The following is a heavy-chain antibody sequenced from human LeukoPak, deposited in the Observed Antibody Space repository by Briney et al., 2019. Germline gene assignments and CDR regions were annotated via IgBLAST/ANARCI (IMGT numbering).Heavy chain of an antibody. CDR1: GGSISTGNYY. D-gene: IGHD2-2*01. V-gene: IGHV4-39*01. CDR2: IYYFGST. J-gene: IGHJ4*02. CDR3: ARHRSSTSSDY. Sequence: PSETLSLTCTVSGGSISTGNYYGGFSRQAPGEGLEWIGSIYYFGSTHYNPSLKSRVTISVDTSKNQFSLKLSSVTAADTAVYYCARHRSSTSSDYWGQGTLVTVSS.